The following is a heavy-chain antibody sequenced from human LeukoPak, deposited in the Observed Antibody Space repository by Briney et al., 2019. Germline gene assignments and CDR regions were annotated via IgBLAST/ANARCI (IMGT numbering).Heavy chain of an antibody. J-gene: IGHJ4*02. CDR2: INYSGDT. D-gene: IGHD1-20*01. CDR1: GGSISSYY. V-gene: IGHV4-59*12. CDR3: VRLQAVTGNFDY. Sequence: SETLSLTCTVSGGSISSYYWSWIRQPPGQGLEWIETINYSGDTYYNPSLKSRVTISVDSSRNQFSLKLSSVTAADTAVYYCVRLQAVTGNFDYWGQGALVTVSS.